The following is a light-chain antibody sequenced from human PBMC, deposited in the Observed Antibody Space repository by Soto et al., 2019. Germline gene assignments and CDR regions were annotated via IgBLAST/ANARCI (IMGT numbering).Light chain of an antibody. J-gene: IGLJ3*02. CDR3: SSYAGSNNRKV. V-gene: IGLV2-8*01. Sequence: QSALTQPPSASGSPGQSVTISCTGTSSDVGGYNYVSWYQQHPGKAPKLMIYEVSKRPSGVPDRFSGSKSGNTASLTVSGLQAEDEDDYYCSSYAGSNNRKVFGGGTKLTVL. CDR1: SSDVGGYNY. CDR2: EVS.